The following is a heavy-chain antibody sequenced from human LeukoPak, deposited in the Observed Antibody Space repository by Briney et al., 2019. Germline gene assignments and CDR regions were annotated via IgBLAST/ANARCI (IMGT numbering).Heavy chain of an antibody. D-gene: IGHD5-18*01. CDR2: IYYTGGT. CDR3: ARGLSGDSYGFEY. Sequence: SETLSLTCIVSDGSNSYNYWSWIRQSAGKGLELIGRIYYTGGTNYNPSLRSRVTMSVDASKNQFSLMLSSVTAADTAVYYCARGLSGDSYGFEYWGQGTLVTVSS. V-gene: IGHV4-4*07. CDR1: DGSNSYNY. J-gene: IGHJ4*02.